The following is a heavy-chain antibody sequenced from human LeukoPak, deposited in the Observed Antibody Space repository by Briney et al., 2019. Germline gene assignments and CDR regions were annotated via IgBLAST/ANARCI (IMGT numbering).Heavy chain of an antibody. J-gene: IGHJ3*02. CDR3: ARDLLSYYYDSSGYYSPAAFDI. D-gene: IGHD3-22*01. CDR1: GGSISSSSYY. V-gene: IGHV4-61*01. Sequence: SETLSLTCTVSGGSISSSSYYWGWIRQPPGKGLEWIGYIYYSGSTNYNPSLKSRVTVSVDTSKNQFSLKLSSVTAADTAVYYCARDLLSYYYDSSGYYSPAAFDIWGQGTMVTVSS. CDR2: IYYSGST.